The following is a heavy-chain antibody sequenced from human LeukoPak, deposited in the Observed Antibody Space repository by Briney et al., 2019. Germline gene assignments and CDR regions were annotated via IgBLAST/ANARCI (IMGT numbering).Heavy chain of an antibody. V-gene: IGHV3-23*01. Sequence: GGSLRLSCAASGFTFSNYAMNWVRQAPGKGLEWVSLISGSTGSTYYADSVKGRFSISRDNSKNTVYLQMNSLRVEDTAVYYCARDGQTGTTVYWGQGTLVTVSS. CDR2: ISGSTGST. D-gene: IGHD1-7*01. J-gene: IGHJ4*02. CDR3: ARDGQTGTTVY. CDR1: GFTFSNYA.